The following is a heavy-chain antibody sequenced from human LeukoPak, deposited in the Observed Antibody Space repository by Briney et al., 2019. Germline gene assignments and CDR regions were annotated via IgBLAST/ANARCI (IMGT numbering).Heavy chain of an antibody. CDR3: ARDRLERREFDY. D-gene: IGHD1-1*01. Sequence: SETLSLTCTVSGGSISSYYWSWIRQPPGKGLEWIGYIYYSGSTNYNPSLKSRVTISVDTSKNQFSLKLSSVTAADTAVYYCARDRLERREFDYWGQGTLVTVSS. J-gene: IGHJ4*02. V-gene: IGHV4-59*01. CDR1: GGSISSYY. CDR2: IYYSGST.